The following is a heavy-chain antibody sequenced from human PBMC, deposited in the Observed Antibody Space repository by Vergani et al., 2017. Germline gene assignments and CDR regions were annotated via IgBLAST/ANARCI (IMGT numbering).Heavy chain of an antibody. CDR3: ARDWRIDAEFTELDY. V-gene: IGHV3-74*01. Sequence: EVQLVESGGGLVQPGGSLRLSCAASGFTFSRHWMHWVRQAPGKGLVWVSRVNPDGTNTPYADSVKGRFTISRDNAKNMMYLQLNSLRDEDTAVYYCARDWRIDAEFTELDYWGQGALVTVSS. CDR1: GFTFSRHW. J-gene: IGHJ4*02. D-gene: IGHD1-14*01. CDR2: VNPDGTNT.